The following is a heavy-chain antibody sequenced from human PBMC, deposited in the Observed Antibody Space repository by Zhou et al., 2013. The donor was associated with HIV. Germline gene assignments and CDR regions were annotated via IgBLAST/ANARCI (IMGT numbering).Heavy chain of an antibody. D-gene: IGHD1-26*01. CDR2: INPNSGGT. V-gene: IGHV1-2*02. Sequence: QVQLVQSGAEVKKPGASVKVSCKASGYSFTIYGISWVRQAPGQGLEWMGWINPNSGGTNYAQKFQGRVTMTRDTSISTAYMELSRLRSDDTAVYYCATHRSSGAHDAFDIWGQGTMVTVSS. J-gene: IGHJ3*02. CDR1: GYSFTIYG. CDR3: ATHRSSGAHDAFDI.